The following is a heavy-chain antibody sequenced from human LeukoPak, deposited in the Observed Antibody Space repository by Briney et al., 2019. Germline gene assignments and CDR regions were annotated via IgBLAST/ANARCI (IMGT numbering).Heavy chain of an antibody. J-gene: IGHJ4*02. CDR1: GFTVSSNY. Sequence: PGGSLRLSCAASGFTVSSNYMSWVRQAPGKGLEWVSVIYSGGSTYYADSVKGRFTISRDNSKNTLYLQMNSLRAEDTAVYYCAREGAYDSSGYSYYWGQGTLVTVSS. D-gene: IGHD3-22*01. V-gene: IGHV3-53*01. CDR2: IYSGGST. CDR3: AREGAYDSSGYSYY.